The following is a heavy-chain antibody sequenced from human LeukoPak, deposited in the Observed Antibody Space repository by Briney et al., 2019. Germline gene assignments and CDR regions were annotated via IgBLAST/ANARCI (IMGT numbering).Heavy chain of an antibody. D-gene: IGHD3-10*01. J-gene: IGHJ6*02. Sequence: PGGSLRLSCAASGFTFSSYAMSWVRQAPGKGLVWVSAISGSGGSTYYADSVKGRITISRDNSKNTLYLQMNSLRAEDTAVYYCAKDPDREYYYYYYGMDVWGQGTTVTVSS. CDR2: ISGSGGST. V-gene: IGHV3-23*01. CDR3: AKDPDREYYYYYYGMDV. CDR1: GFTFSSYA.